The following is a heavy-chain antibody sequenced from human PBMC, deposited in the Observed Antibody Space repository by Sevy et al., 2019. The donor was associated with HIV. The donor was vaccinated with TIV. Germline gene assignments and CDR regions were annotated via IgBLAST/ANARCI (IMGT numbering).Heavy chain of an antibody. CDR3: AADIVVGRDY. D-gene: IGHD2-2*01. J-gene: IGHJ4*02. CDR2: IDREHYET. Sequence: ASVKVSCKVSGNTLSKLSIHWVRQAPGKGLEWMGGIDREHYETIYAQNFQDRVSLTEDTSTDTAYMELPSLRSQDTAIYYCAADIVVGRDYWGQGTLVTVSS. V-gene: IGHV1-24*01. CDR1: GNTLSKLS.